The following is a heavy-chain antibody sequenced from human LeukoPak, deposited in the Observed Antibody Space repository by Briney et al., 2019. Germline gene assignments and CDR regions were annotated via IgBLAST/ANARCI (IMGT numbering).Heavy chain of an antibody. CDR2: ISGSGGST. Sequence: GGSLRLSCAASGFTFSSYAMSWVRQAPGKGLEWVSAISGSGGSTYYADSVKGRFTISRDNSKNTLYLQMNSLRAEDTAVYYCAKDRNVLLWFGELGEWGQGTLVTVSS. J-gene: IGHJ4*02. V-gene: IGHV3-23*01. CDR1: GFTFSSYA. D-gene: IGHD3-10*01. CDR3: AKDRNVLLWFGELGE.